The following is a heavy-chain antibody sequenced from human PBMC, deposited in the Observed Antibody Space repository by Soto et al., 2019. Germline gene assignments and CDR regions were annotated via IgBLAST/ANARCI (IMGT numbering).Heavy chain of an antibody. D-gene: IGHD2-15*01. CDR1: GFAFSTYA. Sequence: QPGGSLRLSCAASGFAFSTYAMNWVRQAPGKGLEWVSYISSSSTTIYHADSVRGRFTISRDNAKNSLYLQMDSLRDDDTAVYYCASTPGLHYFDYWGQGTLVTVSS. CDR3: ASTPGLHYFDY. J-gene: IGHJ4*02. CDR2: ISSSSTTI. V-gene: IGHV3-48*02.